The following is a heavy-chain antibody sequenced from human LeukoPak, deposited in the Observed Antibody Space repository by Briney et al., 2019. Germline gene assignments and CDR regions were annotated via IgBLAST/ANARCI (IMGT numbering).Heavy chain of an antibody. D-gene: IGHD2/OR15-2a*01. CDR2: IYYTGDT. CDR3: ARQAVIIPTGMGGPWFDP. V-gene: IGHV4-59*01. CDR1: GGSINNYY. J-gene: IGHJ5*02. Sequence: SETLSLTCTVSGGSINNYYWSWIRQPPGKGLEWIGYIYYTGDTNYSPSLKSRVTISVDTSKNQFSLKLSSVTAADTAFYYCARQAVIIPTGMGGPWFDPWGQGTLVAVPS.